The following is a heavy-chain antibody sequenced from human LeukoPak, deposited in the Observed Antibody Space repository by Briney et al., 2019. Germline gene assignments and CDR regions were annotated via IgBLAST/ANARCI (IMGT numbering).Heavy chain of an antibody. D-gene: IGHD2-2*01. CDR3: ARGGSSSWYFDY. CDR1: DFIVSSNY. V-gene: IGHV3-53*04. J-gene: IGHJ4*02. Sequence: GGSLRHSCAVSDFIVSSNYMSWVRQAPGKGLQWVSLIHTGGSTYYADSVKGRFTISRQNSKNTLYLQMNSLTLEDTAVYYCARGGSSSWYFDYWGQGTLVTVSS. CDR2: IHTGGST.